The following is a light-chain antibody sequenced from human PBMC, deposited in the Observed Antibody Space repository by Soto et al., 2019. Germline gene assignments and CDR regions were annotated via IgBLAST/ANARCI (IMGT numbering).Light chain of an antibody. CDR3: HQYDKAPQT. Sequence: EIVLTQSPGTLSLSPGERATLSCRASQYMTRTYIAWYQQKPGQAPRLLIYAASNRATGIPDKFSGSGSGTDYSLTITRLEPEDSAVYYCHQYDKAPQTFGQGTKVVIK. V-gene: IGKV3-20*01. CDR2: AAS. J-gene: IGKJ2*01. CDR1: QYMTRTY.